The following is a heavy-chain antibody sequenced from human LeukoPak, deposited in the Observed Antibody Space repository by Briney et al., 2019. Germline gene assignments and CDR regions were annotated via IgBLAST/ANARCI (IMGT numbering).Heavy chain of an antibody. Sequence: ASVKVSCKASGYTFTSYGISWVRQAPGQGLEWMGWISAYNGNSNYAQKFQGRVTMTTDTSTSTAYMELRSLRSDDTAVYYCARVYYGSSGHYFDYWGQGTLVTVSS. CDR3: ARVYYGSSGHYFDY. V-gene: IGHV1-18*01. D-gene: IGHD3-22*01. CDR2: ISAYNGNS. J-gene: IGHJ4*02. CDR1: GYTFTSYG.